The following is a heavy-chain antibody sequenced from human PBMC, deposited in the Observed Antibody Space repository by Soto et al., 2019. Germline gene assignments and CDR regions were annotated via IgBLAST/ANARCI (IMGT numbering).Heavy chain of an antibody. J-gene: IGHJ6*02. CDR3: ARDDYSNFYYYYGMDV. CDR2: ISSSSSYI. D-gene: IGHD4-4*01. V-gene: IGHV3-21*01. CDR1: GFTFSSYS. Sequence: PGGSLRLSXAASGFTFSSYSMNWVRQAPGKGLEWVSSISSSSSYIYYADSVKGRFTISRDNAKHSLYLQMNSLRAEDTAVYYCARDDYSNFYYYYGMDVWGQGTTVTVSS.